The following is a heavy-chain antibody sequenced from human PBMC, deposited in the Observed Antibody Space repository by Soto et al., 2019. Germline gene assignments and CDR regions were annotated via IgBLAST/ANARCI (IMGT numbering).Heavy chain of an antibody. CDR2: IIPIFGTA. J-gene: IGHJ4*02. V-gene: IGHV1-69*13. Sequence: SVKVSCKASGGTFSSYAISWARQAPGQGLEWMGGIIPIFGTANYAQKFQGRVTITADESTSTAYMELSSLRSEDTAVYYCASQFAGYCSGGSCHDKSQGYFDYCGQGTLVTVYS. CDR3: ASQFAGYCSGGSCHDKSQGYFDY. CDR1: GGTFSSYA. D-gene: IGHD2-15*01.